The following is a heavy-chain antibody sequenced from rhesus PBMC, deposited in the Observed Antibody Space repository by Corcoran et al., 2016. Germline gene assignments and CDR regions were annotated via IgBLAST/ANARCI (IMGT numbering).Heavy chain of an antibody. CDR1: GDSISSSY. J-gene: IGHJ4*01. CDR3: ARHKYYSNYVDY. CDR2: IDSSGST. Sequence: QVQLQESGPGLVKPSETLSLTCAVSGDSISSSYWSWIRKAPGKGLEWIGRIDSSGSTYYNPSLKSRVTLSVDTSKNQFSLKMSSVTAADTAVYYCARHKYYSNYVDYWGQGVLVTVSS. D-gene: IGHD3-3*01. V-gene: IGHV4S11*01.